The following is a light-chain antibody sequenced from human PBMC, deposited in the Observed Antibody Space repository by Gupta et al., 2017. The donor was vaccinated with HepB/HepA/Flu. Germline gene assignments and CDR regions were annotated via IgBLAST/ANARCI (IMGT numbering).Light chain of an antibody. V-gene: IGLV3-25*03. Sequence: SYELTQPPSLSVSPGQTARITCSGDALPKQYAYWYHQKTGQAPVVVIYKDSERPSGIPERFSGSSSRTTATLTISGVQAEDEADYYCQSADSSGTYRVFGGGTKLTVL. J-gene: IGLJ2*01. CDR3: QSADSSGTYRV. CDR1: ALPKQY. CDR2: KDS.